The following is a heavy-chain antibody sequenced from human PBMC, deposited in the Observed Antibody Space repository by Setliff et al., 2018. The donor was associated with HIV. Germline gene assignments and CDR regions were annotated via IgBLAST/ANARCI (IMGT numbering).Heavy chain of an antibody. J-gene: IGHJ6*02. D-gene: IGHD1-26*01. CDR3: VRDPVAIYYCARVSGGRPGNYYYAMDV. CDR1: GFMFSSYG. CDR2: ISSDGGSM. Sequence: GGSLRLSCAASGFMFSSYGMHWVRQAPGKGLEHISGISSDGGSMYYADSVRGRFTISRDNSKNTLYLQMGSLRGDDMAVYYCVRDPVAIYYCARVSGGRPGNYYYAMDVWGQGTTVTVSS. V-gene: IGHV3-64*02.